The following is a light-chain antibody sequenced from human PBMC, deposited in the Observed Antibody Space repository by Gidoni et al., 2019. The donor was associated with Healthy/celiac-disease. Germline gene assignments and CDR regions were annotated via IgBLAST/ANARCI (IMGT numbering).Light chain of an antibody. J-gene: IGKJ1*01. Sequence: VSLGERATINCKSSQSVLYSSNNKNYLAWYQQKPGQPPKLLIYWASTRESGVPDRFSGSGSGTDFTLTISSLQAEDVAVYYCQQYYSXPWTFGQGTKVXIK. CDR1: QSVLYSSNNKNY. CDR2: WAS. CDR3: QQYYSXPWT. V-gene: IGKV4-1*01.